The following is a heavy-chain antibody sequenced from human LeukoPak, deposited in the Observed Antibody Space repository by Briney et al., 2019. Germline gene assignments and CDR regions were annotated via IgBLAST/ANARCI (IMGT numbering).Heavy chain of an antibody. CDR3: ARDRALFRCGIAARPGYYYYYMDV. CDR2: INPNSGGT. CDR1: VYTFTGYY. D-gene: IGHD6-6*01. J-gene: IGHJ6*03. V-gene: IGHV1-2*02. Sequence: ASVKVSCKASVYTFTGYYMHWVRQAPGQGREGMGWINPNSGGTNYAQKFQGRVTMTRDTSISTAYMELSRLRSDDTAVYYCARDRALFRCGIAARPGYYYYYMDVWGKGTTVTVSS.